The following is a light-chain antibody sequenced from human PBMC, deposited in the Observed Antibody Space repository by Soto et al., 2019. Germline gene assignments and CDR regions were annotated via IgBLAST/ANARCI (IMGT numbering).Light chain of an antibody. CDR3: QQLNSYPLT. Sequence: IRLTQSPSSLSASVGDRVTITCRASQGISSYLAWYQQKPGKAPKLLIYAASTLQSGVPSRFSGSGSGTDFTRTISSLQPEDFATYYGQQLNSYPLTFGGGTKVESK. V-gene: IGKV1-9*01. CDR2: AAS. J-gene: IGKJ4*01. CDR1: QGISSY.